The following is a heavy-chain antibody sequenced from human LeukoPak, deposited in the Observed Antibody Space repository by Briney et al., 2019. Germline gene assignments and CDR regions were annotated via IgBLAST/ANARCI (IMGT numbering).Heavy chain of an antibody. J-gene: IGHJ4*02. CDR1: GFTFDDYA. CDR2: MSCNSLTI. Sequence: PGGSLRLSCAAAGFTFDDYAMRWVRHAPGKGMEWVSGMSCNSLTIGYPASVKRPFTISRDNAKNSLSLQMNSLRAQDTALYYCAXXGDSTMVRGLSPLDYWGQGTLVTVSS. D-gene: IGHD3-10*01. CDR3: AXXGDSTMVRGLSPLDY. V-gene: IGHV3-9*01.